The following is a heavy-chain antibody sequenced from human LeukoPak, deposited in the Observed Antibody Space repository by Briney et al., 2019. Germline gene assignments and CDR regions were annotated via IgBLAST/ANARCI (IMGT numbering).Heavy chain of an antibody. Sequence: ASVKVSCKASGYTFTSYYMHWVRQAPGQGLEWMGIINPSGGSTRYAQKFQGRVTMTRDTSTSTVYMELSSLRSEDTAVYYCARDRVVVVPAAKRYYMDVWGKGTTVTVSS. CDR2: INPSGGST. D-gene: IGHD2-2*01. CDR3: ARDRVVVVPAAKRYYMDV. CDR1: GYTFTSYY. V-gene: IGHV1-46*03. J-gene: IGHJ6*03.